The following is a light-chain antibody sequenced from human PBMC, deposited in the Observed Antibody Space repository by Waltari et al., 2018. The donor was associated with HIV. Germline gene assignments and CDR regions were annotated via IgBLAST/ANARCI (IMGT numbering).Light chain of an antibody. Sequence: QSALTQPASVSGSPGQSITIPCTGTDTDVGTSNYVTSFQHHPGKAPKLIISEVSNRPSGVSHRFAGSKSGNTASLIISGLQAEDEASYYCTSYTTTNTWVFGGGTNLTVL. V-gene: IGLV2-14*01. J-gene: IGLJ3*02. CDR1: DTDVGTSNY. CDR2: EVS. CDR3: TSYTTTNTWV.